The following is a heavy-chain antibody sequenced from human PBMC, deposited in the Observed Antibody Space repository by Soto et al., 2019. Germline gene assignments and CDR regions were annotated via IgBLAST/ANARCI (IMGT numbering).Heavy chain of an antibody. CDR2: TGAGGGNR. CDR3: ARGSQGSSSLLASYYYGMDV. J-gene: IGHJ6*02. Sequence: QVQFVQSGAEVKKPGASGKISSQASDYTFTTYPIHGVRQAPGQGLEWRGGTGAGGGNRRFSQRFQGRVTITRDTPASTAYMELSSLRSEDTAVYYCARGSQGSSSLLASYYYGMDVWGQGTTVIVSS. V-gene: IGHV1-3*01. D-gene: IGHD3-10*01. CDR1: DYTFTTYP.